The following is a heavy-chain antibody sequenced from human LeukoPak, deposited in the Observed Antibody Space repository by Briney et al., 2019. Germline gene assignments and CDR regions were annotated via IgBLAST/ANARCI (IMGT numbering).Heavy chain of an antibody. Sequence: PSETLSLACTVSGGSISSYYWSWIRQPPGKGLEWIGYIYYSGSTNCNPSLKSRVTISVDTSKNQFSLKLSSVTAADTAVYYCARDRDYCSSTSCYRHGYYYYMDVWGKGTTVTVSS. V-gene: IGHV4-59*01. CDR1: GGSISSYY. J-gene: IGHJ6*03. D-gene: IGHD2-2*02. CDR3: ARDRDYCSSTSCYRHGYYYYMDV. CDR2: IYYSGST.